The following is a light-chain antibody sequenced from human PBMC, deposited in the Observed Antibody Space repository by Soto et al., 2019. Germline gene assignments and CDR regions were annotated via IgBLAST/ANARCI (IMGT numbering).Light chain of an antibody. V-gene: IGKV3D-20*01. CDR2: DAS. CDR3: QQYGNSPIT. Sequence: DIVLTQSPATLSLSPVERATLSCGASQSVSSSHLAWYQQKAGLAPRLLIYDASSRAFDIPDRFSGSGSGTDFTLTISRLEPEDFAVYYCQQYGNSPITFGQGTRLEIK. J-gene: IGKJ5*01. CDR1: QSVSSSH.